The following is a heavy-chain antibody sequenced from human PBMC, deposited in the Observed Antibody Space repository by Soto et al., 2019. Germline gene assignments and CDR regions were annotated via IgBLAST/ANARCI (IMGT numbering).Heavy chain of an antibody. V-gene: IGHV3-30-3*01. Sequence: QVQLVESGGGVVQPGRSLRLYCAASGFTFNNYAMYWVRQAPGKGLEWMAVISDDGINTYYADSVKGRFTISRDNSKNTLYLQMNSLRPEDTAVYYCARGMITFGGYWGQGTLVTVSS. J-gene: IGHJ4*02. CDR2: ISDDGINT. CDR1: GFTFNNYA. CDR3: ARGMITFGGY. D-gene: IGHD3-16*01.